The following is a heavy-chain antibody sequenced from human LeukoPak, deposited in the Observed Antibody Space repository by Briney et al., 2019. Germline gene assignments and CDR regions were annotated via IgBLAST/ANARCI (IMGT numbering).Heavy chain of an antibody. D-gene: IGHD3-16*01. J-gene: IGHJ4*02. CDR1: GFTLRTYA. Sequence: PGGSLRLSCAASGFTLRTYAMTWVRQAPGRGLDWVSSISPSGGSIYYADSVKGRFTYSRDNSKNSLYLQMNSLRAEDTALYYCAKDLASEARWGQGTLVTVSS. CDR2: ISPSGGSI. CDR3: AKDLASEAR. V-gene: IGHV3-23*01.